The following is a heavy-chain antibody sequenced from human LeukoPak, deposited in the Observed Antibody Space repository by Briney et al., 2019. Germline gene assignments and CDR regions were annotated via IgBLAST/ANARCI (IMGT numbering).Heavy chain of an antibody. V-gene: IGHV3-53*05. J-gene: IGHJ6*03. Sequence: GGSLRLSCAASGIIVSDNYMTWVRQAPGKGLEWVSLIKSGGDTTYADSAKGRFTISRDNSKNTLYLQMNSLRVEDTGVYYCAYPAAEGYHYYYMDVWGKGTTVSVYS. CDR1: GIIVSDNY. CDR3: AYPAAEGYHYYYMDV. CDR2: IKSGGDT. D-gene: IGHD1-14*01.